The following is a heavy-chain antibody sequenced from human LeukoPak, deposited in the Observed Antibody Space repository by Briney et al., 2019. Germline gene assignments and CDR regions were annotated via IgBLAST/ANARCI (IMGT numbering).Heavy chain of an antibody. CDR3: ARERGMGAYAFDI. J-gene: IGHJ3*02. CDR1: GFALSTYW. CDR2: INTDGSST. Sequence: GGSLRLSCAASGFALSTYWMSWVRQAPGKGLVWVSRINTDGSSTSYADSVKGRFTISRDNAKNTLYLQMNSLRAEDTAVYYCARERGMGAYAFDIWGQGTMVTVSS. D-gene: IGHD1-26*01. V-gene: IGHV3-74*01.